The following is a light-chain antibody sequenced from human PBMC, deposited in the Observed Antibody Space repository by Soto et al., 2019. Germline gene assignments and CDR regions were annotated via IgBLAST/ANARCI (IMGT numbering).Light chain of an antibody. CDR3: QHYNSYSEE. Sequence: DIRMTQSPSTLSGSVGDRVTITCRASQTISSWLAWYQQKPGKAPKLLIYKASTLKSGVPSRFSGSGSGTAFTLTISRLQPDDFATYYRQHYNSYSEEFGPGYKV. CDR1: QTISSW. V-gene: IGKV1-5*03. CDR2: KAS. J-gene: IGKJ1*01.